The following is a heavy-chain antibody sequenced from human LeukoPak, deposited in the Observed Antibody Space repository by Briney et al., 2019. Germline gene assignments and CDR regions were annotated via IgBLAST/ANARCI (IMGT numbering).Heavy chain of an antibody. Sequence: GGSLRLSCSASGFTFSSYAMHWARQAPGKGLEYVSAISSNGGSTYYADSVKGRFTISRDNSKNTLYLQMSSLRAEDTAVYYCVKDREQWLVRHYFDYWGQGTLVTVSS. CDR3: VKDREQWLVRHYFDY. V-gene: IGHV3-64D*06. D-gene: IGHD6-19*01. J-gene: IGHJ4*02. CDR2: ISSNGGST. CDR1: GFTFSSYA.